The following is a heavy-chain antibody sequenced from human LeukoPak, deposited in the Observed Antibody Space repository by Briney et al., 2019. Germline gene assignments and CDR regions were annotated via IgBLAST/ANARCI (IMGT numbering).Heavy chain of an antibody. J-gene: IGHJ4*02. CDR3: AVSIQAPAIPAFDY. CDR2: IDPHSGGT. D-gene: IGHD2-21*02. V-gene: IGHV1-2*02. Sequence: ASVKVSCKASGYTFTSYGISWVRQAPGQGLEWMGWIDPHSGGTNSAQKFQGRVTMTRDTSISAVYMELTSLRSDDTAVYYCAVSIQAPAIPAFDYWGQGTLVTVSS. CDR1: GYTFTSYG.